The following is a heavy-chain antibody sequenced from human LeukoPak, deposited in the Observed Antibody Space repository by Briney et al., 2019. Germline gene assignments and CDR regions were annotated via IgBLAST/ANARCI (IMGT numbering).Heavy chain of an antibody. J-gene: IGHJ4*02. CDR1: GGSISGYY. CDR2: IYYSGST. V-gene: IGHV4-59*01. D-gene: IGHD3-3*01. CDR3: ARDPDKYYDFWSGPLFDY. Sequence: SGTLSLTCTVSGGSISGYYWSWIRQPPGKGLEWIGYIYYSGSTNYNPSLKSRVTVSVDTSKNQFSLKLRSVTAADTAVYYCARDPDKYYDFWSGPLFDYWGQGTLVTVSS.